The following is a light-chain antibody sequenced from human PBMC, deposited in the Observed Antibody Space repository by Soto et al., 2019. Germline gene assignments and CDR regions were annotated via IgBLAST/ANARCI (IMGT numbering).Light chain of an antibody. V-gene: IGKV3-15*01. CDR1: HSVSDN. Sequence: EIMITQSPATLSLSPGERATLSCRASHSVSDNLAWYQQKPGQAPRLLIYGASTRATGIPARISGSGSGTEFTLTISSLQSEDFAVYYCQQYDEWPPSYTFGQGTKVDIK. J-gene: IGKJ2*01. CDR2: GAS. CDR3: QQYDEWPPSYT.